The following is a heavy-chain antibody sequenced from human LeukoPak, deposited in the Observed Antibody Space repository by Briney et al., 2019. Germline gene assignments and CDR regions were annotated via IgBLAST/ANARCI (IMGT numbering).Heavy chain of an antibody. CDR2: IYYSGST. V-gene: IGHV4-39*01. CDR1: GGSLSSSHYY. Sequence: SETLSLTCTVSGGSLSSSHYYWGWIRPPPGKGLEWIGTIYYSGSTYYNPSLKSRVTISIDTSKNQFSLNLSSVTAADTAVYYCARRQTSIPRNFDLWGRGTLVTVSS. J-gene: IGHJ2*01. CDR3: ARRQTSIPRNFDL. D-gene: IGHD1-14*01.